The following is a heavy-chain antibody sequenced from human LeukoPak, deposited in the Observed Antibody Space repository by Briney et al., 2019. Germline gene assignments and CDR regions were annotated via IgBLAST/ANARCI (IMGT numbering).Heavy chain of an antibody. Sequence: EGSLRLSCAASGFTFSSYWMEWVRQAPGKGLVWVSRINSDGISTSYADSVKGRFTISRDNAKNTLYLQMNSLRAEDTAVYYCVRGKGVIAAPGTGYFDYWGQGTLVTVSS. J-gene: IGHJ4*02. D-gene: IGHD6-13*01. CDR2: INSDGIST. CDR3: VRGKGVIAAPGTGYFDY. CDR1: GFTFSSYW. V-gene: IGHV3-74*01.